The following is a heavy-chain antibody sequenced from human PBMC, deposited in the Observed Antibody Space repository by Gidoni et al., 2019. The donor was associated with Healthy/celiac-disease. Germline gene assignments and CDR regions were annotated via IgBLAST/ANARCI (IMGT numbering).Heavy chain of an antibody. CDR1: GYSFTSYW. D-gene: IGHD2-15*01. Sequence: EVQLVQSGAEVKKPGESLKISCKGSGYSFTSYWIGWVRQMPGKGLEWIGIIYPGDSDTRYSPSFQGQVTISADKSISTAYLQWSSLKASDTAMYYCARSRYCSGGSCYPIDYWGQGTLVTVSS. J-gene: IGHJ4*02. V-gene: IGHV5-51*01. CDR2: IYPGDSDT. CDR3: ARSRYCSGGSCYPIDY.